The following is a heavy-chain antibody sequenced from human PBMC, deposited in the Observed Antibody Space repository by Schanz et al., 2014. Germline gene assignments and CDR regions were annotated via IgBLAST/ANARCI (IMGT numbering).Heavy chain of an antibody. Sequence: EVQLVESGGGLVQPGGSLRLSCSASGFTFSSYSMNWVRQAPGKGLEWVSSISRSSSSIYYADSVKGRFTISRDNAKTSLYLQMHSLRAEDTAVYYCARGRSLGWCDYWGQGTLVTVSS. CDR2: ISRSSSSI. J-gene: IGHJ4*02. CDR3: ARGRSLGWCDY. V-gene: IGHV3-21*01. CDR1: GFTFSSYS. D-gene: IGHD2-21*01.